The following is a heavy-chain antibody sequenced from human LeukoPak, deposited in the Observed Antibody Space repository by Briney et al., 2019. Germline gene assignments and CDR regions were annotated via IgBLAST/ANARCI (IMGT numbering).Heavy chain of an antibody. Sequence: PGRSLRLSCAASGFTFSSYAMHWVRQAPGKGLEWVAVISYDGSNKYYADSVKGRFTISRDNSKNTVFLQMNSLRAADTAVYYCAKEMKNNFGYWGQGTLVTVSS. CDR1: GFTFSSYA. D-gene: IGHD2/OR15-2a*01. CDR2: ISYDGSNK. V-gene: IGHV3-30-3*01. J-gene: IGHJ4*02. CDR3: AKEMKNNFGY.